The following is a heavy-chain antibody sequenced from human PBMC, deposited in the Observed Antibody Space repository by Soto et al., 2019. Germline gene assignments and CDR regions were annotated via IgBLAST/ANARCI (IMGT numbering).Heavy chain of an antibody. V-gene: IGHV1-69*06. CDR1: GGTFSSYA. CDR3: ATVVVAATLEHYFDY. J-gene: IGHJ4*02. CDR2: IIPIFGTA. Sequence: QVQLVQSGAEVKKPGSSVKVSCKASGGTFSSYAISWVRQAPGQGLEWMGGIIPIFGTANYAQKFQGRVTITADKSTSPAYMELSSLRSEDTAVYYCATVVVAATLEHYFDYWGQGTLVTVSS. D-gene: IGHD2-15*01.